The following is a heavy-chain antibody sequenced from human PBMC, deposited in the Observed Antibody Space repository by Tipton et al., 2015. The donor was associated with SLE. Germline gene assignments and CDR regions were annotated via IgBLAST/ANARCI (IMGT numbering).Heavy chain of an antibody. CDR1: GFTFNSYW. CDR3: ARRGLAYYYGSGRALDI. D-gene: IGHD3-10*01. V-gene: IGHV3-7*01. CDR2: IKKDGSEK. Sequence: SLRLSCAASGFTFNSYWMSWVRKAPGKGLEWVANIKKDGSEKYYVDSVKGRFTISRDNAKNSLYLQMNSLRAEDTAVYYCARRGLAYYYGSGRALDIWGQGTMVTASS. J-gene: IGHJ3*02.